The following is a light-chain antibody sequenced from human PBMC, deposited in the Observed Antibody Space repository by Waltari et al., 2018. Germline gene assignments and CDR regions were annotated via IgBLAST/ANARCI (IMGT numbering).Light chain of an antibody. CDR3: QQRSNWPPLT. CDR1: QSVTSY. CDR2: DAS. Sequence: DIVLTQSPATLSLSPGDRATLSCRASQSVTSYVAWYQQKPGQAPRLLLYDASNRATGIPVRCSGSGSGTDFTLTISSLEPEDFAVYYCQQRSNWPPLTFGQGTRLEIK. J-gene: IGKJ5*01. V-gene: IGKV3-11*01.